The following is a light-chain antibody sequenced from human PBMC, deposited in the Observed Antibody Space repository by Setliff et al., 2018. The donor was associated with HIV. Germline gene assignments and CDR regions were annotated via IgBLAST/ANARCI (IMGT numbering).Light chain of an antibody. CDR3: QVWDSSSGLDV. J-gene: IGLJ1*01. CDR1: NIGSKS. CDR2: YDS. Sequence: ELTQPPSVSVAPGKTARITCGGNNIGSKSVHWYQQKPGQAPVLVIYYDSDRPSGIPERFSGSNSGNTATLTITRVEAGEEADYYCQVWDSSSGLDVFGTGTKVTVL. V-gene: IGLV3-21*04.